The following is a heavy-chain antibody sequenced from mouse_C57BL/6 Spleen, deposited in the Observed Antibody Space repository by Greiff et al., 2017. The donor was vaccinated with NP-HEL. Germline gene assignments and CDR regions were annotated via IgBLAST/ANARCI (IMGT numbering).Heavy chain of an antibody. Sequence: QVQLQQSGAELARPGASVKLSCKASGYTFTSYGISWVKQRPGQGLEWIGEIYPRSGNTYYNEKFKGKATLTADKSSSTAYMELRSLTSEDSAVYFCARGDYDYDVRTGFAMDYWGQGTSVTVSS. D-gene: IGHD2-4*01. CDR2: IYPRSGNT. CDR1: GYTFTSYG. J-gene: IGHJ4*01. CDR3: ARGDYDYDVRTGFAMDY. V-gene: IGHV1-81*01.